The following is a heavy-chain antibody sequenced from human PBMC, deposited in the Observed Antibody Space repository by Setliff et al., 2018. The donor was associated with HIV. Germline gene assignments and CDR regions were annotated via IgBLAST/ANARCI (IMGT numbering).Heavy chain of an antibody. Sequence: PSETLSLTCGVSGFYISRGYYWGWIRQPPGKGLEWIGNIKHSGSVYYNPSLKSRVTISVDTTKNQFSLKVKSVTAADTAVYYCAKSIVGGTTHAFDLWGQGTMVTVSS. CDR3: AKSIVGGTTHAFDL. V-gene: IGHV4-38-2*01. J-gene: IGHJ3*01. CDR1: GFYISRGYY. D-gene: IGHD1-26*01. CDR2: IKHSGSV.